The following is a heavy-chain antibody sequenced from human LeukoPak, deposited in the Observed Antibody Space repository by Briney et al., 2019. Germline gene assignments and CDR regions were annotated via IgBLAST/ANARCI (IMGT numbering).Heavy chain of an antibody. J-gene: IGHJ4*02. D-gene: IGHD4-17*01. CDR1: GGSISSYY. Sequence: SETLSLTCTVSGGSISSYYWSWIRQPPGKGLEWNGYIYYSGSTNYNPSLKSRVTISVDTSKNQFSLKLSSVTAADTAVYYCARVTYGDYEYFDYWGQGTLVTVSS. V-gene: IGHV4-59*01. CDR2: IYYSGST. CDR3: ARVTYGDYEYFDY.